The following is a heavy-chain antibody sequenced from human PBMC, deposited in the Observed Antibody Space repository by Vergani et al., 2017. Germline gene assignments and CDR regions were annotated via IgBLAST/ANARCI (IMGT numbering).Heavy chain of an antibody. CDR2: IYTSGST. CDR1: GGSISSGSYY. J-gene: IGHJ4*02. Sequence: QVQLQESGPGLVKPSQTLSLTCTVSGGSISSGSYYWSWIRQPAGKGLEWIGRIYTSGSTNYNPSLKSRVTMSVDTSKNQFSLKLSSVTAADTAVYYWSSSAHSPGWGTYDYWGQGTLVTVSS. V-gene: IGHV4-61*02. D-gene: IGHD6-19*01. CDR3: SSSAHSPGWGTYDY.